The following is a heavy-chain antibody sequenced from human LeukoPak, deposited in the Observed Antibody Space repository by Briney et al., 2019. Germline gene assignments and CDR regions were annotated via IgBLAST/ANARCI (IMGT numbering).Heavy chain of an antibody. V-gene: IGHV1-69*04. J-gene: IGHJ4*02. D-gene: IGHD3-22*01. Sequence: SVKVSCKASGGTFSSYAISWVRQAPGQGLEWMGRIIPILGIANYAQKFQGRVTITADKSTSTAYMELSSLRSEDTAVYYCARAGDDSVSPVYWGQGTLVTVSS. CDR2: IIPILGIA. CDR1: GGTFSSYA. CDR3: ARAGDDSVSPVY.